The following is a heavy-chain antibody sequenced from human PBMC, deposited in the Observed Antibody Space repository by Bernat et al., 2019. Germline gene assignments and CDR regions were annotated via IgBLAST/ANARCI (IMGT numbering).Heavy chain of an antibody. CDR3: ARVGDTTRSFITLDY. Sequence: EVQLVESGGGLVQPGGSLRLSCVASGFTFSNHNLNWVRQAPGKGLEWVSYISSTSSTKYYADSVKGRFTISRDNAKESLYLQMNSLRAEDTAVYYCARVGDTTRSFITLDYWGQGTLVTV. CDR2: ISSTSSTK. V-gene: IGHV3-48*01. J-gene: IGHJ4*02. D-gene: IGHD3-9*01. CDR1: GFTFSNHN.